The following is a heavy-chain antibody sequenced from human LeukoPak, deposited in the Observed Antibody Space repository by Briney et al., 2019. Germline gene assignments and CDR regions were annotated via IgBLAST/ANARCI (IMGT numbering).Heavy chain of an antibody. CDR3: ASNCSGGSCYRTYYYGMDV. CDR2: INHSGST. CDR1: GGSSSGYY. V-gene: IGHV4-34*01. Sequence: SETLSLTCAVYGGSSSGYYWSWIRQPPGKGREWIGEINHSGSTNSNPSLKSRVTISVDTSKNQFSLKLSSVTAADTAVYYCASNCSGGSCYRTYYYGMDVWGKGTTVTVS. J-gene: IGHJ6*04. D-gene: IGHD2-15*01.